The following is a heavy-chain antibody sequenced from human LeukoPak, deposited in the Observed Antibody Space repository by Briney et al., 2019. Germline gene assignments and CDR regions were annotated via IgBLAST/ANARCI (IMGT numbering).Heavy chain of an antibody. CDR3: TKGRSNHY. CDR2: INQDGSEN. CDR1: GFTFSDFW. V-gene: IGHV3-7*01. D-gene: IGHD3-10*01. Sequence: GGSLRLSCAASGFTFSDFWMGWVRQAPGKGPEWVANINQDGSENYYVDSVKGRFTISRDNAKNSLYLQMNSLRAEDTAVYYCTKGRSNHYWGQGTLVTVST. J-gene: IGHJ4*02.